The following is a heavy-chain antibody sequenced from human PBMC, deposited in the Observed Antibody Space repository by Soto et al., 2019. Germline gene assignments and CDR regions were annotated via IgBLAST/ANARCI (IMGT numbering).Heavy chain of an antibody. D-gene: IGHD6-6*01. V-gene: IGHV3-33*01. J-gene: IGHJ4*02. CDR2: IWYDGSNK. Sequence: QVQLVESGGGVVQPGRSLRLSCAASGFTFSSYGMHWVRQAPGKGLEWVAVIWYDGSNKYYADSVKGRFTISRDNSKNTLYLQMNSLRAEDTAVYYCARDVRVAARRGVDYWGQGTLVTVSS. CDR1: GFTFSSYG. CDR3: ARDVRVAARRGVDY.